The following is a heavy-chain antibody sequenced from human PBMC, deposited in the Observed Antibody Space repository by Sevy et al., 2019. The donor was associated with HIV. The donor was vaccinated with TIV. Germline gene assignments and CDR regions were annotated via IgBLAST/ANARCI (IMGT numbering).Heavy chain of an antibody. Sequence: SETLSLTCAVSGYSISSGYYWGWIRQPPGKGLEGIGSIYHSGSTYYNPSLKSRVTISVDTSKNQFSQKLSSVTAEGMAVYYCAGPGRSSSSFYFDYWGQGTLVTVSS. CDR2: IYHSGST. V-gene: IGHV4-38-2*01. CDR3: AGPGRSSSSFYFDY. CDR1: GYSISSGYY. D-gene: IGHD6-6*01. J-gene: IGHJ4*02.